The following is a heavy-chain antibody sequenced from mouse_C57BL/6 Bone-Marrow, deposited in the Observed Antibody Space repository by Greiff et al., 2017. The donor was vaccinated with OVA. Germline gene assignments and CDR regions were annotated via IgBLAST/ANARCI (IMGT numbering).Heavy chain of an antibody. CDR1: GYTFTSYW. V-gene: IGHV1-72*01. CDR3: GREGVSRVYEFAY. Sequence: QVQLQQPGAELVKPGASVKLSCKASGYTFTSYWMHWVKQRPGRGLEWIGRIDPNRGGTKYNEKFKSKATLTVDKPSSTAYMQLSSLTSEDSAVYCGGREGVSRVYEFAYWGQGTLVTVSA. D-gene: IGHD2-10*02. CDR2: IDPNRGGT. J-gene: IGHJ3*01.